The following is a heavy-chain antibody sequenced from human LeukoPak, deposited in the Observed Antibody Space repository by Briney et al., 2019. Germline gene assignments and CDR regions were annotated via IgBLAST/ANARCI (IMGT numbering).Heavy chain of an antibody. CDR2: IYYSGST. CDR1: GGSISSYY. D-gene: IGHD5-18*01. Sequence: SETLSLTCTVSGGSISSYYWSWIRQPPGKGLEWIGYIYYSGSTNYNPSLKSRVTISVDTSKNQFSLKLSSVTAADTAVYYCARHLGYSPRPYFDYWGQGTLVTVSS. V-gene: IGHV4-59*08. CDR3: ARHLGYSPRPYFDY. J-gene: IGHJ4*02.